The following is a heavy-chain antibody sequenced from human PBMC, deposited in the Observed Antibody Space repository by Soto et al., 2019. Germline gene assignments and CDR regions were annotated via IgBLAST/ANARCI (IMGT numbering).Heavy chain of an antibody. CDR3: ARAVAVPADFDY. J-gene: IGHJ4*02. Sequence: QVQLVQSGAEEKKPGASVKVSCKASGYTFTGYAMHWVRQAPGHRLEWMGWINAGNGNTKYSQKFQGRVTSTRDTSASTTYMELRSLRSEDTAVYYCARAVAVPADFDYWGQGTLVTVSS. CDR1: GYTFTGYA. D-gene: IGHD6-19*01. V-gene: IGHV1-3*05. CDR2: INAGNGNT.